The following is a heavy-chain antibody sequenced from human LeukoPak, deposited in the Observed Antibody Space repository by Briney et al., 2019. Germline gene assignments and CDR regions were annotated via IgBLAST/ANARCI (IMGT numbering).Heavy chain of an antibody. J-gene: IGHJ4*02. CDR2: ISGSGGST. CDR3: AKSNYFDSGGYYFFDY. D-gene: IGHD3-22*01. CDR1: GFTFSSYA. V-gene: IGHV3-23*01. Sequence: PGGSLRLSCAASGFTFSSYAMSWVRQAPGKGLEWVSVISGSGGSTYSADSVKGRFTISRDNSKNTLYLQMNSLRAEDTAVYYCAKSNYFDSGGYYFFDYWGQGTLVTVSS.